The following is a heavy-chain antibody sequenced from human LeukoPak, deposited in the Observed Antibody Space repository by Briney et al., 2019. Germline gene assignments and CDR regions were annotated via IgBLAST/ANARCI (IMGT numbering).Heavy chain of an antibody. D-gene: IGHD3-10*01. V-gene: IGHV2-5*02. J-gene: IGHJ3*02. CDR3: AHSVVDYGSGSYSFADAFDI. CDR2: IYWDDDK. CDR1: GFSLSTSGVG. Sequence: SGPTLVKPTQTLTLTCTFSGFSLSTSGVGVGWIRQPPGKALEWLALIYWDDDKRYSPSLKSRLTITKDTSKNQVVLTMTNMDPVDTATYYCAHSVVDYGSGSYSFADAFDIWGQGTMVTVSS.